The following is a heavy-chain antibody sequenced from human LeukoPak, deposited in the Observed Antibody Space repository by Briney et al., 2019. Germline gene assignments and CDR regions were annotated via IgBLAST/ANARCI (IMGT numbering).Heavy chain of an antibody. CDR3: VRGESGGYFDY. Sequence: ASVKVSCKASGYTFTNYHISWVRQAPGRGLEWMGWISTYNGNTNYAPKFQGRVTMTTDTSTSTAYMELSSLRSEDTAVYHCVRGESGGYFDYWGQGTLVTVSS. CDR1: GYTFTNYH. V-gene: IGHV1-18*01. CDR2: ISTYNGNT. D-gene: IGHD2-8*02. J-gene: IGHJ4*02.